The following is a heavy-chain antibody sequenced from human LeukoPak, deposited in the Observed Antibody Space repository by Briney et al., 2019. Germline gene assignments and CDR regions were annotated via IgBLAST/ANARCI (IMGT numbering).Heavy chain of an antibody. CDR1: GGSISSGGYY. D-gene: IGHD3-3*01. J-gene: IGHJ4*02. Sequence: SETLSLTCNVSGGSISSGGYYWSWIRQHPGKGLEWIGYIYYSGSTYYNPSLKSRVTISVDTSKNQFSLKLSSVTAADTAVYYCARDSRITIFGVVNWGQGTLVTVSS. V-gene: IGHV4-31*03. CDR3: ARDSRITIFGVVN. CDR2: IYYSGST.